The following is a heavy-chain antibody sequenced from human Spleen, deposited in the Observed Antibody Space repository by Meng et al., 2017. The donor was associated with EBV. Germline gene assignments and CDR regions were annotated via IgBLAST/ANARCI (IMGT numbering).Heavy chain of an antibody. CDR2: IYYSGST. D-gene: IGHD4-17*01. CDR1: GGSVSGGLFY. V-gene: IGHV4-61*01. Sequence: QVQLQESGPGLVKPSETLSLTCTVSGGSVSGGLFYLNWIRQPPGKGLEWIGYIYYSGSTNYNPSLKSRVTISLDTSKNQFSLRLYSVTAADTAVYYCARVGDYGGYQYYYFDYWGQGTLVTVSS. CDR3: ARVGDYGGYQYYYFDY. J-gene: IGHJ4*02.